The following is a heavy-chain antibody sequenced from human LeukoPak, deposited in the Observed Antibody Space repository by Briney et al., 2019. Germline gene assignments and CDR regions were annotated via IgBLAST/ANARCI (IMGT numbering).Heavy chain of an antibody. CDR1: GGSISSYY. Sequence: PSETLSLTYTVSGGSISSYYWSWIRQPPGKGLEWIGYIYYSGSTNYNPSLKSRVTISVDTSKNQFSLKLSSVTAADTAVYYCARHAFEWTSHWYFDLWGRGTLVTVSS. D-gene: IGHD3-3*01. CDR3: ARHAFEWTSHWYFDL. V-gene: IGHV4-59*08. CDR2: IYYSGST. J-gene: IGHJ2*01.